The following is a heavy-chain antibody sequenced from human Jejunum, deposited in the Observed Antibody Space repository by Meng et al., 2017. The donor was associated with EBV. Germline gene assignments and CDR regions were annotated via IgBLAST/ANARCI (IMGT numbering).Heavy chain of an antibody. Sequence: VELVESGGGLVKPGGSLRLSCAASGFTFSSYSMNWVRQAPGKGLEWVSYISSGSSFIYYADSVKGRFTISRDDAKNSLFLQLNSLRAEDTAVYYCVRDSSFNVHWGQGTLVTVSS. J-gene: IGHJ4*02. V-gene: IGHV3-21*02. CDR3: VRDSSFNVH. CDR2: ISSGSSFI. D-gene: IGHD3-16*02. CDR1: GFTFSSYS.